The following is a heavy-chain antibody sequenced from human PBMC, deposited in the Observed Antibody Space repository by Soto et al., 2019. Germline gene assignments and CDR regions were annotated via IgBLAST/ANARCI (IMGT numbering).Heavy chain of an antibody. V-gene: IGHV1-18*01. CDR2: ISAYNGNT. Sequence: QVQLVQSGAEVKKPGASVKVSCKASGYTFTSYGISWVRQAPGQGLEWMGWISAYNGNTNYAQKLQGRVTMTTDTXTXXAYMELRSLRSDDTAVYYCAKSDIVLVPAAPLFDYWGQGTLVTVSS. CDR1: GYTFTSYG. J-gene: IGHJ4*02. D-gene: IGHD2-2*01. CDR3: AKSDIVLVPAAPLFDY.